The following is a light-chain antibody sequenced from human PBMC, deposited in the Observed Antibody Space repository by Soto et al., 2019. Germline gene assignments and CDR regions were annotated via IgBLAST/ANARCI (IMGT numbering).Light chain of an antibody. CDR3: QQRSNWPPT. V-gene: IGKV3-11*01. J-gene: IGKJ4*01. CDR1: QSLSNNIY. CDR2: DAS. Sequence: EIVLTHSRGTLSLSSLDRRPLXSPASQSLSNNIYLAWYQQKPGQAPRLLIYDASNRATGIPARFSGSGSGTDFTLTISSLEPEDFAVYYCQQRSNWPPTFGGGTKVDIK.